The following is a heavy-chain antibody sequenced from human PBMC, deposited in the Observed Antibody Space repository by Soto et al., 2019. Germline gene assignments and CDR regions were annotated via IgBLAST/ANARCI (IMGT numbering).Heavy chain of an antibody. CDR1: GLTFSNVW. CDR2: IKSKSAGETA. Sequence: EVQLVESGVGSVKPGGSLRLSCAASGLTFSNVWLTWVRQAPGQGLEWVGRIKSKSAGETADVAAPMKARFTISRDDSKNTVCLEMNSLKSEDTALYYCAVTAMINRDSSTSFDYWGRGTQGTVSS. V-gene: IGHV3-15*01. CDR3: AVTAMINRDSSTSFDY. J-gene: IGHJ4*02. D-gene: IGHD5-18*01.